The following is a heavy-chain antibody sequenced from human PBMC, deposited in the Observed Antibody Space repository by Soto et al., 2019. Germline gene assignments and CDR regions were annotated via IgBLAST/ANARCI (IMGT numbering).Heavy chain of an antibody. J-gene: IGHJ5*02. CDR3: ASGRRAAADHWFDP. V-gene: IGHV1-18*01. D-gene: IGHD6-13*01. CDR1: GYTFPSYG. CDR2: ISAYNGNT. Sequence: QVQLVQSGAEVKKPGASVKVSCKASGYTFPSYGISWVRQAPGQGLEWLGWISAYNGNTNYAQKLQGRVTMTTDTSTSTAYMELRSLSSDDTAVYYCASGRRAAADHWFDPWGQGTLVTVSS.